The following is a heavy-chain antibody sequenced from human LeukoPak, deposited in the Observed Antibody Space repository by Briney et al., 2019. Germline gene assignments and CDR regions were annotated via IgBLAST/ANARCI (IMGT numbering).Heavy chain of an antibody. J-gene: IGHJ3*02. CDR1: GFTFSSYS. Sequence: GGSLRLSCVASGFTFSSYSMNWVRQAPGKGLEWVANIKQDGSEKYYVDSVKGRFTISRDNAKNSLYLQMNSLRAEDTAVYYCARDRSVGAFDIWGQGTMVTVSS. CDR3: ARDRSVGAFDI. V-gene: IGHV3-7*01. CDR2: IKQDGSEK.